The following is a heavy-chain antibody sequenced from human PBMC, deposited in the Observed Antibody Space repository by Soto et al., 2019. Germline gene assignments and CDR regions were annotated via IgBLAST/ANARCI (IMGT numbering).Heavy chain of an antibody. CDR1: GFSLTTSRVG. V-gene: IGHV2-5*02. Sequence: QITLKESGPTLVNPTQNLTLTCSFSGFSLTTSRVGVGWIRQPPGEALEWLAIIYWDDDKRYSPSLQSRLAITKDTSKNQVVLTMTNLDPVDTGTYYCAHIMITFGGVSALDAFDFWGQGTMVTVSS. CDR2: IYWDDDK. D-gene: IGHD3-16*01. CDR3: AHIMITFGGVSALDAFDF. J-gene: IGHJ3*01.